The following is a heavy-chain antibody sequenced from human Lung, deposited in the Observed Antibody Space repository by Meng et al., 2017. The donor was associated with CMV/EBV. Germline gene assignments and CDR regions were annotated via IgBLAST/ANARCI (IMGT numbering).Heavy chain of an antibody. J-gene: IGHJ4*02. CDR2: ISYDGSNK. CDR1: GFTFSSYA. V-gene: IGHV3-30-3*01. CDR3: AHGGGDC. Sequence: QVQRVEFGGGVAQPGRSLRLSCAASGFTFSSYAMHWVRQAPGKGLEWVAVISYDGSNKYYADSVKGRFTISRDNSKNTLYLQMNSLRAEDTAVYYCAHGGGDCWGQGTLVTVSS. D-gene: IGHD2-15*01.